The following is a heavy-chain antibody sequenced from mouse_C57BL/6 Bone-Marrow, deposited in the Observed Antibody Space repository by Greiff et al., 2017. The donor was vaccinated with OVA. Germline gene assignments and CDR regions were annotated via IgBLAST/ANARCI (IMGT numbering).Heavy chain of an antibody. D-gene: IGHD1-1*01. V-gene: IGHV1-84*01. CDR2: IYPGSGNT. J-gene: IGHJ2*01. CDR3: AREKEPLYYYFDY. Sequence: VHLVESGPELVKPGASVKISCKASGYTFTDYYINWVKQRPGQGLEWIGWIYPGSGNTKYNEKFKGKATLTVDTSSSTAYMQLSSLTSEDSAVYFCAREKEPLYYYFDYWGQGTTLTVSS. CDR1: GYTFTDYY.